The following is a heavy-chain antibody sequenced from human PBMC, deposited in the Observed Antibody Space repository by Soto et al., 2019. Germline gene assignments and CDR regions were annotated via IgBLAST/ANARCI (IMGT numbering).Heavy chain of an antibody. J-gene: IGHJ4*02. Sequence: SVKVSCKASGGTFSSYAISWVRQAPGQGLEWMGGIIPIFGTANYAQKFQGRVTITADKSTSTAYMELSSLRSEDTAVYYCAREFFYLWKAVAGYFDYWGQGTLVTVSS. CDR3: AREFFYLWKAVAGYFDY. V-gene: IGHV1-69*06. CDR1: GGTFSSYA. D-gene: IGHD6-19*01. CDR2: IIPIFGTA.